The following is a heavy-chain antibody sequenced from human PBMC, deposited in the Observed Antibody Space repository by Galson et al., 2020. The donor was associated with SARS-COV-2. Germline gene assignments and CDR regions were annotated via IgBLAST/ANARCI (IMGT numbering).Heavy chain of an antibody. CDR3: AKHWESDWFDP. D-gene: IGHD1-26*01. CDR1: GFTFSSYA. V-gene: IGHV3-23*01. J-gene: IGHJ5*02. Sequence: GESLKISCAASGFTFSSYAMSWVRQAPGKGLEWVPAISGSGGSTYYADSVKGRFTISRDNSKNTLYLQMNSLRAEDTAVYYCAKHWESDWFDPWGQGTLVTVSS. CDR2: ISGSGGST.